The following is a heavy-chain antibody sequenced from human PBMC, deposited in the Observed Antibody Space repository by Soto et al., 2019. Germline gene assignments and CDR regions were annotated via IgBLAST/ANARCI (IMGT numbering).Heavy chain of an antibody. J-gene: IGHJ6*02. CDR1: GFTFSIYG. Sequence: GGSLRLSCAASGFTFSIYGMHWFRQAPGKGLEWVAVISYDGSNKYYADSVKGRFTISRDNSKNTLYLQMNSLRAEDTAVYYCANLRLTSIPWYYYGMDVWGQGTTVTVSS. V-gene: IGHV3-30*18. CDR2: ISYDGSNK. D-gene: IGHD3-3*02. CDR3: ANLRLTSIPWYYYGMDV.